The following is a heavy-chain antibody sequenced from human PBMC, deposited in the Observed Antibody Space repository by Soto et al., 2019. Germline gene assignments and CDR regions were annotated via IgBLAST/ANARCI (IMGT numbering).Heavy chain of an antibody. CDR3: ARGECDNKSCYRGGSFDP. D-gene: IGHD2-2*02. V-gene: IGHV1-46*01. CDR1: GYTFTTYY. J-gene: IGHJ5*02. Sequence: ASVKVSCKASGYTFTTYYIHWVRQAPGRGLEWMGIINPTSGSTTYAQKFQGRVTMTKDTSTSTVYMELSSLRSEDTAVYYCARGECDNKSCYRGGSFDPWGQGTLVTVSS. CDR2: INPTSGST.